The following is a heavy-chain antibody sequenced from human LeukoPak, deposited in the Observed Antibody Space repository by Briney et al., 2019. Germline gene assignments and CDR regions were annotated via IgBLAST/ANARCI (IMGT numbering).Heavy chain of an antibody. D-gene: IGHD2-15*01. V-gene: IGHV4-30-4*01. CDR2: IYYSGST. CDR1: GGSISSGDYY. CDR3: ARYCSGGSCLRENFDY. J-gene: IGHJ4*02. Sequence: PSQTLSLTCTVSGGSISSGDYYWSWLRQPPGTGLEWIGYIYYSGSTYYNPSLKSRVTISVDTSKNQFSLKLSSVTAADTAVYYCARYCSGGSCLRENFDYWGQGTLVTVSS.